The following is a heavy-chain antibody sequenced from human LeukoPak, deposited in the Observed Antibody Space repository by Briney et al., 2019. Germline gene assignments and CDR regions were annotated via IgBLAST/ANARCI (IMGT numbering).Heavy chain of an antibody. V-gene: IGHV1-24*01. Sequence: VASLKVSCKISEYSLSDLSIHWVREAPGEGLEWMGGFDAENNKMVYSQKFQGRVTMTEDTSADTAYMELASLRSEDTAVYFCATDRVYRSSGRSWGFFDYWGQGTLVIVSS. J-gene: IGHJ4*02. D-gene: IGHD6-19*01. CDR3: ATDRVYRSSGRSWGFFDY. CDR2: FDAENNKM. CDR1: EYSLSDLS.